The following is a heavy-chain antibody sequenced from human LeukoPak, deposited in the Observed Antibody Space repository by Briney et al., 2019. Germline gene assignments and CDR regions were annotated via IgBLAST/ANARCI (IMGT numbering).Heavy chain of an antibody. J-gene: IGHJ4*02. CDR2: IWYDGSNK. CDR3: AKGRGTTVTSAANY. Sequence: GGSLRLSCAASGFTVSGNYMNWVRQAPGKGLEWVAVIWYDGSNKYYADSVKGRFTISRNNSKNTLYLQMNSLRAEDTAVYYCAKGRGTTVTSAANYWGQGTLVTVSS. CDR1: GFTVSGNY. D-gene: IGHD4-17*01. V-gene: IGHV3-33*06.